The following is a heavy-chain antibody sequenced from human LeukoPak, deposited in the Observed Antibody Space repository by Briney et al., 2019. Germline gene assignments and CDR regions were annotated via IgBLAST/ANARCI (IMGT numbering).Heavy chain of an antibody. D-gene: IGHD5-12*01. CDR1: GFTFSSYS. CDR2: ISSSSSYI. Sequence: GGSLRLSCAASGFTFSSYSMYWVRQAPGKGLEWVSSISSSSSYIYYADSVKGRFTISRDNAKNSLYLQMNSLRAEDTAVYYCARDGGYRAIDYWGQGTLVTVSS. CDR3: ARDGGYRAIDY. V-gene: IGHV3-21*01. J-gene: IGHJ4*02.